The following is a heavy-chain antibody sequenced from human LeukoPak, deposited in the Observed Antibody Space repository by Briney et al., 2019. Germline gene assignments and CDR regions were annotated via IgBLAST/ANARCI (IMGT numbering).Heavy chain of an antibody. V-gene: IGHV4-59*01. D-gene: IGHD6-19*01. Sequence: SETLSLTCTVSGGSISSYYWSWIRQPPGKGLEWIGYIYYSGSTNYNPSLKSRVTISVDTSKNQFSLKLSSVTAADTAVYYCARTDSSGWWGYWGQGTLVTVS. J-gene: IGHJ4*02. CDR3: ARTDSSGWWGY. CDR2: IYYSGST. CDR1: GGSISSYY.